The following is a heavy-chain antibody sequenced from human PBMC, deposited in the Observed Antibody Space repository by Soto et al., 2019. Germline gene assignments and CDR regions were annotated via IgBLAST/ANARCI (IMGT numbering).Heavy chain of an antibody. CDR2: IIPIFGTA. Sequence: LGEVCCEASGGTFSSYAISWVLQAPGQGLEWMGGIIPIFGTANYAQKFQGRVTITADESTSTAYMELSSLRSEDTAVYYCANSPNGYYYYGMDVWGQGTTVTVSS. CDR1: GGTFSSYA. J-gene: IGHJ6*02. V-gene: IGHV1-69*13. D-gene: IGHD2-8*01. CDR3: ANSPNGYYYYGMDV.